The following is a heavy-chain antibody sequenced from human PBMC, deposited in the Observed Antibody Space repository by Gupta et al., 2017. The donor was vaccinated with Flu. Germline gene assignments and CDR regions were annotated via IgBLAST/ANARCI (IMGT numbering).Heavy chain of an antibody. CDR2: IWYDGSNK. CDR3: ARGITIFGVVITSVGMDV. V-gene: IGHV3-33*01. Sequence: QVQLVESGGGVVQPGRSLRLSCAASGFTFSSSGMHWVRQAPGKGLEWVAVIWYDGSNKYYADSVKGRFTISRDNSKNTLYLQMNSLRAEDTAVYYCARGITIFGVVITSVGMDVWGQGTTVTVSS. CDR1: GFTFSSSG. D-gene: IGHD3-3*01. J-gene: IGHJ6*02.